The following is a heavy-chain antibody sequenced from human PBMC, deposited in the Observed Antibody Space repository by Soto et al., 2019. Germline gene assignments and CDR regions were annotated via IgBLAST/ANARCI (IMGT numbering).Heavy chain of an antibody. CDR1: GFTFSGSA. Sequence: GGSLRLSCAASGFTFSGSAMHWVRQASGKGLEWVGRIRSKANSYATAYAASVKGRFTISRDDSKNTAYLQMNSLKTEDSAVYYCTRISSSSSDYWGQGTLVTVSS. CDR2: IRSKANSYAT. D-gene: IGHD6-6*01. V-gene: IGHV3-73*01. J-gene: IGHJ4*02. CDR3: TRISSSSSDY.